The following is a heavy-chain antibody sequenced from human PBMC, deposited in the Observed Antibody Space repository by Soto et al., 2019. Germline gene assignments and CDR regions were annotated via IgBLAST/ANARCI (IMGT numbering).Heavy chain of an antibody. Sequence: GGSLRLSCAASGFTFSSYGMHWVRQAPGKGLEWVAVISYDGSSKYYADSVKGRFTISRDNSKNTLYLQMNSLRAEDTAVYYCAKAIAVAGTNGMDVWGQGTTVTVSS. CDR2: ISYDGSSK. D-gene: IGHD6-19*01. J-gene: IGHJ6*02. V-gene: IGHV3-30*18. CDR1: GFTFSSYG. CDR3: AKAIAVAGTNGMDV.